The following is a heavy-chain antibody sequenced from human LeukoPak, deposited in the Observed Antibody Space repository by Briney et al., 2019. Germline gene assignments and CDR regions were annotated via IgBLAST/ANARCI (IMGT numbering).Heavy chain of an antibody. J-gene: IGHJ4*02. CDR1: GGSISSSSYY. CDR3: ARALELLAHFDY. Sequence: PSETLSLTCTVSGGSISSSSYYWGWIRQPPGKGLEWIGSIYYSGSTYYNPSLKSRVTISVDTSKNQFSLKLSSVTAADTAVYYCARALELLAHFDYWGQGTLVTVSS. V-gene: IGHV4-39*07. D-gene: IGHD1-26*01. CDR2: IYYSGST.